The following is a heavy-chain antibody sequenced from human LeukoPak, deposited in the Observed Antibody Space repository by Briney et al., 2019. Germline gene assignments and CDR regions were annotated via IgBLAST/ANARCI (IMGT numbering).Heavy chain of an antibody. CDR1: GFTFSSYG. Sequence: GGSLRLSCAASGFTFSSYGMHCVRQAPGKGLEWVAVISYDGSNKYYADSVKGRFTISRDNSKNTLYLQMNSLRAEDTAVYYCAKGIVHDPFGELLIVDYWGQGTLVTVSS. CDR3: AKGIVHDPFGELLIVDY. D-gene: IGHD3-10*01. V-gene: IGHV3-30*18. J-gene: IGHJ4*02. CDR2: ISYDGSNK.